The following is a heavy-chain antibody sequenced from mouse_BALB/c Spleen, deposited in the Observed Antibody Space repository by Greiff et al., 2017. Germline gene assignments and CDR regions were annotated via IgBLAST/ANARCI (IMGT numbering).Heavy chain of an antibody. Sequence: VQLQQPGAELVRPGASVKLSCKASGYTFTSYWINWVKQRPGQGLEWIGNIYPSDSYTNYNQKFKDKATLTVDKSSSTAYMQLSSPTSEDSAVYYCTRYDTTVEYYAMDYWGQGTSGTVSS. CDR1: GYTFTSYW. CDR3: TRYDTTVEYYAMDY. CDR2: IYPSDSYT. J-gene: IGHJ4*01. D-gene: IGHD1-1*01. V-gene: IGHV1-69*02.